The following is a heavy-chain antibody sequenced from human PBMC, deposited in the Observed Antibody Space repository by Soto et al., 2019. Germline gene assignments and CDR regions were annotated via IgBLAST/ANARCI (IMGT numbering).Heavy chain of an antibody. D-gene: IGHD3-22*01. CDR3: AKGLYDNAGYYYSN. V-gene: IGHV3-23*01. CDR1: EFTFSLYF. J-gene: IGHJ4*02. Sequence: AGSLRLYCACYEFTFSLYFISWFLQAPGKGLEWVSSISASGGTPYYGDSVKGRFIISRDNSRDTLYLQMHSLRAEDTAVYFCAKGLYDNAGYYYSNWGQGTLVTVSS. CDR2: ISASGGTP.